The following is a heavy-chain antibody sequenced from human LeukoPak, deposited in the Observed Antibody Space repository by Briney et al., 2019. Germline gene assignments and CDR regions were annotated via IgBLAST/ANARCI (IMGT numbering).Heavy chain of an antibody. CDR1: GVTIADYG. CDR2: INWDGEAT. J-gene: IGHJ4*02. D-gene: IGHD6-13*01. CDR3: ARDLSSSWYSLAY. V-gene: IGHV3-20*04. Sequence: PGGSLRLSCAASGVTIADYGMSWVRQVPGTGLEWVSGINWDGEATSYADSVKGRFTISRDNAKKSMYLEMNSLRDEDTALYYCARDLSSSWYSLAYWGQGTLVTVSS.